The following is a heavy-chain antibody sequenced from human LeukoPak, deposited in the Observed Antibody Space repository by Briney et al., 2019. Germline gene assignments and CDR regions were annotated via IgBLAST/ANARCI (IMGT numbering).Heavy chain of an antibody. CDR2: INPNSGGT. V-gene: IGHV1-2*02. D-gene: IGHD3-22*01. J-gene: IGHJ4*02. CDR3: ARAYYDSSGYYSHWDFDY. CDR1: GYTFTGYY. Sequence: ASVKVSCKASGYTFTGYYMHWVRQAPGQGLEWMGWINPNSGGTNYAQKFQGRVTMTRDTSISTAYMELSSLRSEDTAVYYCARAYYDSSGYYSHWDFDYWGQGTLVTVSS.